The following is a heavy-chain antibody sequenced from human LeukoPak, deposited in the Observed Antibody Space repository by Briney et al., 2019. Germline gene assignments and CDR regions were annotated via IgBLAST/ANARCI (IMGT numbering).Heavy chain of an antibody. D-gene: IGHD3-9*01. CDR3: ARDLLRYYDILTGWGAYNWFDP. Sequence: SETLSLTCSVSGGSISSYYWSWLRQPPGKGLEWIGYMFYSGSTIYSPSLRSRVTISVDTSKNQFFLKLSSVTAADTAVYYCARDLLRYYDILTGWGAYNWFDPWGQGTLVTVSS. CDR2: MFYSGST. J-gene: IGHJ5*02. CDR1: GGSISSYY. V-gene: IGHV4-59*01.